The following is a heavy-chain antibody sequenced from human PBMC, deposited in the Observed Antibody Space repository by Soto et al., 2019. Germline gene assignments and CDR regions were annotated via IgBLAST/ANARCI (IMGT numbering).Heavy chain of an antibody. CDR3: VRDRGSSWFGPIDY. CDR2: IWYEGSNE. J-gene: IGHJ4*02. Sequence: QVQLVESGGGVVQPGRSLRLSCAASGFTFSSNGMHWVRQAPGKGLEWVAVIWYEGSNEYYADSVKGRFTISRDNSKNTLYLQMNSLRAEDTAVYYCVRDRGSSWFGPIDYWGQGTLVTVSS. V-gene: IGHV3-33*01. D-gene: IGHD6-13*01. CDR1: GFTFSSNG.